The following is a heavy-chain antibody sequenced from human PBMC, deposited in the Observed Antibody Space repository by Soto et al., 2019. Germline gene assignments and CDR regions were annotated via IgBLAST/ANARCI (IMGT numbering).Heavy chain of an antibody. D-gene: IGHD6-6*01. CDR1: GGSISSYY. Sequence: SETLSLTCTVSGGSISSYYWSWIRQPPGKGLEWIGYIYYSGSTNYNPSLKSRITISVDTSKNQFSLKLSSVTAADTAVYYCARHGSSSSGRYYYYYMDVWGKGTTVTVSS. J-gene: IGHJ6*03. CDR3: ARHGSSSSGRYYYYYMDV. V-gene: IGHV4-59*08. CDR2: IYYSGST.